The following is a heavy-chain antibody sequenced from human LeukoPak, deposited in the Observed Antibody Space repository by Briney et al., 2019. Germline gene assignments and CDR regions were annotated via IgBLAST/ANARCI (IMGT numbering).Heavy chain of an antibody. J-gene: IGHJ4*02. D-gene: IGHD6-19*01. CDR1: GFTFSSYW. V-gene: IGHV3-74*03. CDR3: ARVRYSSGWYFDY. Sequence: PGGSLRLSCVASGFTFSSYWMHWVRQAPGKGLVWVSRIDSDGRSTTYADSVKGRFTISRDNAKNTLYLQMNSLRAEDTAVYYCARVRYSSGWYFDYWGQGTLVTVSS. CDR2: IDSDGRST.